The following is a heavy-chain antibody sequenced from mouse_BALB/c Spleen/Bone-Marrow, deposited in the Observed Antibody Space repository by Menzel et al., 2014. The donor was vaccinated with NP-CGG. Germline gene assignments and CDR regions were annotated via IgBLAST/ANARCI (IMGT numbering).Heavy chain of an antibody. CDR3: ARHAYYDQTEVSFVY. Sequence: EVHLVESGGGLVKSGGSLKLSCAASGFSFNSYGMSWVRQTPEKRLEWVATISGGGSYIFYPDSVKGRFTISRDNAKNNLYLQLSSLRSEDTALYYCARHAYYDQTEVSFVYWGQGTLVTVSA. D-gene: IGHD2-4*01. J-gene: IGHJ3*01. CDR2: ISGGGSYI. V-gene: IGHV5-9-2*01. CDR1: GFSFNSYG.